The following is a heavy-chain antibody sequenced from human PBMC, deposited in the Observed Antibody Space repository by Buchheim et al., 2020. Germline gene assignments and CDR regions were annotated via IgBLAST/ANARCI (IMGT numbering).Heavy chain of an antibody. D-gene: IGHD2-15*01. V-gene: IGHV3-11*01. CDR3: ASAASHNGHCSGGSCYQDGLGY. CDR2: ISSSGSTI. J-gene: IGHJ4*02. Sequence: QVRLVESGGGLVKPGGSLRLSCAASGFTFSDYYMSWIRQAPGKGLEWVSYISSSGSTIYYADSVKGRFTISRDNAKNSLSLQMNSLRAEDTAVYYCASAASHNGHCSGGSCYQDGLGYWGQGTL. CDR1: GFTFSDYY.